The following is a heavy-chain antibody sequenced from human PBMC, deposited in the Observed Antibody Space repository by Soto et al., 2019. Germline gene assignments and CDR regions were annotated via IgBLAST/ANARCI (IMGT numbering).Heavy chain of an antibody. CDR2: IYYSGST. CDR1: GGSISSSSYY. Sequence: QLQLQESGPGLVKPSETLSLTCTVSGGSISSSSYYWGWIRQPPGKVLEWIGSIYYSGSTYYNPSLKSRVTISVDTSKNQFSLKLSSVTAADTAVYYCARRARPMGCSGGSCYDPSFDYWGQGTLVTVSS. J-gene: IGHJ4*02. V-gene: IGHV4-39*01. D-gene: IGHD2-15*01. CDR3: ARRARPMGCSGGSCYDPSFDY.